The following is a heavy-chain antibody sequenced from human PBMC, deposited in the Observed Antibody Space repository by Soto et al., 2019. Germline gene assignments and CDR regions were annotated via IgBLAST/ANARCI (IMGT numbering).Heavy chain of an antibody. D-gene: IGHD4-17*01. J-gene: IGHJ4*02. V-gene: IGHV5-10-1*01. Sequence: GESLKISCKGSGYSFTNYWISWVRQMPGKGLEWMGRIDPSDSYTNYSPTFQGHVTISADKSISTAYLQWSSLKASDTAMYYCARHVTTVVTDSWGQGTLVTVSS. CDR3: ARHVTTVVTDS. CDR1: GYSFTNYW. CDR2: IDPSDSYT.